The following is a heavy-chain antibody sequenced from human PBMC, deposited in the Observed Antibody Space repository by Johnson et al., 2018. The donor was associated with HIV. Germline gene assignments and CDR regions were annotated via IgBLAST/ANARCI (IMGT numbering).Heavy chain of an antibody. CDR1: GFTFSDYA. CDR3: AKDKFMFLDNPVDAFDV. J-gene: IGHJ3*01. Sequence: VQLVESGGGVVQPGRSLRLSCVASGFTFSDYAVHWVRQAPGKGLEWVAVISYDAKNKYYADSVKGRFTISRDNSKNTLFLQMNSLRPDDTGVYYCAKDKFMFLDNPVDAFDVWGQGTMVTFSS. CDR2: ISYDAKNK. V-gene: IGHV3-30*04. D-gene: IGHD3/OR15-3a*01.